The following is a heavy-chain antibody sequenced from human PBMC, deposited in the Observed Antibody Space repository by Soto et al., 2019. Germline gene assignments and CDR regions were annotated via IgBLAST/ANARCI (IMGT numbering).Heavy chain of an antibody. Sequence: QVQLVESGGGLVKPGGSLRLSCAASGFTFNDHYMTWIRQAPGKGLEWVSFISSDSIYTNSADSVKGRFTISRDNAKNLLYLQMSRLRVEDTAVYYCARDSTGSGLDYGMDVWGQGTTVAVSS. CDR1: GFTFNDHY. V-gene: IGHV3-11*06. CDR2: ISSDSIYT. CDR3: ARDSTGSGLDYGMDV. J-gene: IGHJ6*02. D-gene: IGHD3-10*01.